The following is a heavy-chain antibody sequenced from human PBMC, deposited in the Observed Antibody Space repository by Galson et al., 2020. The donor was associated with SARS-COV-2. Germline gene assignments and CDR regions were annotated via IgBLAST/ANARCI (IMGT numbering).Heavy chain of an antibody. V-gene: IGHV1-2*02. J-gene: IGHJ5*02. CDR2: INPNSGGT. D-gene: IGHD3-22*01. CDR3: ARLPYYYDSSGYLAGFDP. CDR1: GYTFTGYY. Sequence: ASVKVSCKASGYTFTGYYMHWVRQAPGQGLEWMGWINPNSGGTNYAQKFQGRVTMTMDTSISTAYMELSRLRSDDTAVYYCARLPYYYDSSGYLAGFDPWGQGTLVNVSS.